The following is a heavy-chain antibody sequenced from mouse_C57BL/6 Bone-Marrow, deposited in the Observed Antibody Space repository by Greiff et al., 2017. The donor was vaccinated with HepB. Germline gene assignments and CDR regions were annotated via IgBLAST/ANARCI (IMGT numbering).Heavy chain of an antibody. CDR3: ARDQVLWYRFAY. D-gene: IGHD2-1*01. Sequence: VMLVESGGGLVKPGGSLKLSCAASGFTFSSYAMSWVRQTPEKRLEWVATISDGGSYTYYPDNVKGRFTISRDNAKNNLYLQMSHLKSEDTAMYYCARDQVLWYRFAYWGQGTLVTVSA. J-gene: IGHJ3*01. CDR1: GFTFSSYA. CDR2: ISDGGSYT. V-gene: IGHV5-4*01.